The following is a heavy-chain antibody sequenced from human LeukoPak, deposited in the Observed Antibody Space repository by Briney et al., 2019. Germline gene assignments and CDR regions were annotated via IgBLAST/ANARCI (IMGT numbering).Heavy chain of an antibody. CDR2: ISGSGGST. J-gene: IGHJ4*02. CDR1: GFTFSSYA. D-gene: IGHD3-22*01. Sequence: GGSLRLSCAASGFTFSSYAMSWVRQAPGNGLEWVSAISGSGGSTYYADSVKGRFTISRDNSKNTLYLQMNSLRAEDTAVYYCAKDTSYYDSSGYAIWGQGTLVTVSS. CDR3: AKDTSYYDSSGYAI. V-gene: IGHV3-23*01.